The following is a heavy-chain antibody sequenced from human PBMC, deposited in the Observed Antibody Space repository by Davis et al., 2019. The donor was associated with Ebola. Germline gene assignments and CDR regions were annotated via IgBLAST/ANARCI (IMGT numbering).Heavy chain of an antibody. D-gene: IGHD5-18*01. CDR1: GGSFSGYY. Sequence: MPSETLSLTCAVYGGSFSGYYWSWIRQPPGKGLEWIGEINHSGSTNYNPSLKSRVTISVDTSKNQFSLKLSSVTAADTAVYYCARDRDTTMVNDGMDVWGQGAAVTVSS. V-gene: IGHV4-34*01. J-gene: IGHJ6*02. CDR2: INHSGST. CDR3: ARDRDTTMVNDGMDV.